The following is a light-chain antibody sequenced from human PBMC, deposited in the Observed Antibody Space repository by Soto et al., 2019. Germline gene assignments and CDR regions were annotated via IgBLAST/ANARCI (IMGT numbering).Light chain of an antibody. CDR1: QSVSSY. CDR2: DAS. Sequence: EIVLTQSPATLSLSPGERATLSCRASQSVSSYLAWYQQKPGQAPRLLIYDASNRATGIPARFSGSGSGTDLSLPISSLEPEDFAVYYCQQRSNCPPYTFGQGTKLEIK. CDR3: QQRSNCPPYT. V-gene: IGKV3-11*01. J-gene: IGKJ2*01.